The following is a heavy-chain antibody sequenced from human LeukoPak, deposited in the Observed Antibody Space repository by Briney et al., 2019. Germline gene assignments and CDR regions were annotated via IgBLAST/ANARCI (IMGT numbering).Heavy chain of an antibody. J-gene: IGHJ4*02. CDR2: INDSGST. CDR3: ARNPEWELPSFLTG. D-gene: IGHD1-26*01. V-gene: IGHV4-34*01. CDR1: RVSFTAYY. Sequence: SQTLSLTCAVYRVSFTAYYWSSIRQPPGKGLGWIGEINDSGSTNYNPSLKTRVTISVDTSKNQFSLKLSSVTAADTAVYYCARNPEWELPSFLTGWGQGTLVTVSS.